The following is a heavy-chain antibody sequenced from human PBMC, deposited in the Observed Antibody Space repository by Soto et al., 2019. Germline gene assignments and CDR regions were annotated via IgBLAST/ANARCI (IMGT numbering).Heavy chain of an antibody. J-gene: IGHJ6*02. V-gene: IGHV3-7*03. CDR3: AIDHLILPAHDFFDGSAF. Sequence: WGFLRLPCGVPELNSSVYSMSWVRQRPEKGLEWVAKIPQDGVDGHYADSVKGRFIISRDNGKNSLHLQLNNLRAEDTAVYYCAIDHLILPAHDFFDGSAFRGRGATVTVSS. D-gene: IGHD3-10*01. CDR2: IPQDGVDG. CDR1: ELNSSVYS.